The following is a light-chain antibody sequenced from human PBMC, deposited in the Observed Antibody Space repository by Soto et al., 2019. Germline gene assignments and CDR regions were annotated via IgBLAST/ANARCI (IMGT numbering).Light chain of an antibody. CDR1: SSNIGGNS. CDR3: SSYTSSIPYV. J-gene: IGLJ1*01. CDR2: DDN. V-gene: IGLV1-51*01. Sequence: QSVMTQPPSVSAAPGQKVTISCSGSSSNIGGNSVSWYQQLPGTAPKLLIYDDNKRPSGIPDRFSGSKSGTSATLGITGFQTGDEADYYCSSYTSSIPYVFGTGTKLTVL.